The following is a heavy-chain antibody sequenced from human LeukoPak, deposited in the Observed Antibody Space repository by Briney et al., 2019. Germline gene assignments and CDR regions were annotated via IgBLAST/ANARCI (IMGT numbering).Heavy chain of an antibody. CDR2: ISYDGSNK. D-gene: IGHD6-19*01. Sequence: PGGSLRLSCAASGFTFSSYAMHWVRQAPGKGLEWVAVISYDGSNKYYADSVKGRFTISRDNSKNTLYLQMNSLRAEDTAVYYCARSVAGKGYVDYWGQGTLVTVSS. J-gene: IGHJ4*02. V-gene: IGHV3-30-3*01. CDR3: ARSVAGKGYVDY. CDR1: GFTFSSYA.